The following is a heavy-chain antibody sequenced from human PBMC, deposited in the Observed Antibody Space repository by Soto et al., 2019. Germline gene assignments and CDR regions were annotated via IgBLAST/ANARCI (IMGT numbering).Heavy chain of an antibody. CDR2: INAGNGNT. CDR1: GYTFTSYA. D-gene: IGHD1-20*01. J-gene: IGHJ6*02. V-gene: IGHV1-3*01. Sequence: ASVKVSCKASGYTFTSYAMHWVRQAPGQRLEWMGWINAGNGNTKYSQKFQGRVTITRDTSASTAYMELSSLRSEDTAVYYCARAGPIVYNWNPPGIINYYGMDVWGQGTTVTVSS. CDR3: ARAGPIVYNWNPPGIINYYGMDV.